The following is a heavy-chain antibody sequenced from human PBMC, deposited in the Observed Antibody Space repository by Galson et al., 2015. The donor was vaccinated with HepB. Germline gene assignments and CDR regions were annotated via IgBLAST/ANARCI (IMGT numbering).Heavy chain of an antibody. V-gene: IGHV4-30-4*01. CDR1: GGSISSSGFY. CDR2: IYYTGSA. CDR3: ARESDYGGDSGCSFNI. J-gene: IGHJ3*02. Sequence: TLSLTCGVSGGSISSSGFYWSWFRQPPGKGLEWMGYIYYTGSAYYNPSLKSRLTISVDTSKNQFSLRLNSVTAADTAVYYCARESDYGGDSGCSFNIWGPGTLVTVSS. D-gene: IGHD4-23*01.